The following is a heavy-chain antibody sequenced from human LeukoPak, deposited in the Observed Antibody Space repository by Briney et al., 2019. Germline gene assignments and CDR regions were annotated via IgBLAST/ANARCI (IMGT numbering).Heavy chain of an antibody. CDR3: AVTGGYSGYDPSYYFDY. V-gene: IGHV4-31*03. CDR1: GGSISSGGYY. Sequence: PSETLSLTCTVSGGSISSGGYYWSWIRQHPGKGLEWIGYIYYSGSTYYNPSLKSRVTISVDTSKNQFSLKLSSVTAADTAVYYCAVTGGYSGYDPSYYFDYWGQGTLVTVSS. D-gene: IGHD5-12*01. CDR2: IYYSGST. J-gene: IGHJ4*02.